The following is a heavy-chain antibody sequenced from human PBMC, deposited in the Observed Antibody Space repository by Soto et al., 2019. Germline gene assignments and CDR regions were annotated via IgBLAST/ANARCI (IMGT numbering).Heavy chain of an antibody. V-gene: IGHV3-33*01. CDR2: IWYDGSNK. CDR1: GFTFSSYG. Sequence: WYLRLSCAASGFTFSSYGMHGVRQAPGKGLEWVAVIWYDGSNKYYADSVKGRFTISRDNSKNTLYLQMNSLRAEDTAVYYCERASTYYYYSSGYLGFDSWCQGXPVT. CDR3: ERASTYYYYSSGYLGFDS. J-gene: IGHJ4*02. D-gene: IGHD3-22*01.